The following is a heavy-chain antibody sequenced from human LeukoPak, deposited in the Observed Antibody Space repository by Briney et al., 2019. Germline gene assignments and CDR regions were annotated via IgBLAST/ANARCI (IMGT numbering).Heavy chain of an antibody. V-gene: IGHV4-31*03. CDR3: ARDHHYYGMDV. CDR2: IYYSGST. Sequence: PSETLSLTCTVSGGSISSGGYYWSWIRQHPGKGLEWIGYIYYSGSTYYNPSLKCRVTISVDTSKNQFSLKLSSVTAADTAVYYCARDHHYYGMDVWGQGTTVTVSS. J-gene: IGHJ6*02. CDR1: GGSISSGGYY.